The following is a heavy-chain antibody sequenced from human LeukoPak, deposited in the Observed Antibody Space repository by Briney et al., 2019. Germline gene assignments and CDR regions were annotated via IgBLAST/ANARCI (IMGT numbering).Heavy chain of an antibody. CDR3: AKASRFYYDSSGYYYFDY. Sequence: GRSLRLSCAAPGFTFDDYAMHWVRQAPGKGLEWVSGISWNSGSIGYADSVKGRFTISRDNAKNSLYLQMNSLRAEDTALYYCAKASRFYYDSSGYYYFDYWGQGTLVTVSS. V-gene: IGHV3-9*01. CDR1: GFTFDDYA. CDR2: ISWNSGSI. J-gene: IGHJ4*02. D-gene: IGHD3-22*01.